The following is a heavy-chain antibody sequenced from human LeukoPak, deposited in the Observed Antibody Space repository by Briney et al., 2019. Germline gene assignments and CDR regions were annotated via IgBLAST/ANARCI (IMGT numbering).Heavy chain of an antibody. CDR2: ISDSGGTT. J-gene: IGHJ4*02. CDR1: GFTFSTYA. V-gene: IGHV3-23*01. Sequence: GGPLRLSCAASGFTFSTYAMSWVRQAPGKGLEWVSGISDSGGTTYYADSVKGRFTISRDNSKNTLYLQMNSLGAEDTAVYYCAKHSYRVDSFTDYWGQGTLVTVSS. D-gene: IGHD5-12*01. CDR3: AKHSYRVDSFTDY.